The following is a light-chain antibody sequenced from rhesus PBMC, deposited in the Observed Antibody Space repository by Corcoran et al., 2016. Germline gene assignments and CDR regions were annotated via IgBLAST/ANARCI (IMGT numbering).Light chain of an antibody. Sequence: DIQMTQSPSSLSASVGDRITITCRASENVNTYLNWYQQKPRKSPKLLIYKASTLQSGVPSRFSGSGSGTDYNFTINSLQSEDVATYYCQHNYGTPLTFGGGTKVEIK. J-gene: IGKJ4*01. CDR1: ENVNTY. CDR3: QHNYGTPLT. V-gene: IGKV1-74*01. CDR2: KAS.